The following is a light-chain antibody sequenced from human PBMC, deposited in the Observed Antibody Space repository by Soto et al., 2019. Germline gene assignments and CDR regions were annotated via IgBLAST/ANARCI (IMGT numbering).Light chain of an antibody. V-gene: IGLV2-8*01. Sequence: QSALTQPPSASGSPGQSVTISCTGTSSDVGGYKYVSWYQQHPGKGPKLMIYAVSERPSGVPDRFSGSKSGNTASLTVSGLQAEDEADYYCSSYAGSNNLLFGGGTKLT. J-gene: IGLJ2*01. CDR2: AVS. CDR3: SSYAGSNNLL. CDR1: SSDVGGYKY.